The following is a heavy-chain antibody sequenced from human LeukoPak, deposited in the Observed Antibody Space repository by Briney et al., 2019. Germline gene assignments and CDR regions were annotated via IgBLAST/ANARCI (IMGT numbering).Heavy chain of an antibody. D-gene: IGHD2-2*02. CDR2: IYHDGTP. J-gene: IGHJ6*02. CDR1: VGSINSGNW. CDR3: ATAPILRGEGGEHYKYGMDV. Sequence: SETLSLTCAVSVGSINSGNWWSWVRQSPGKGLEWIGEIYHDGTPNYNPSLKSRVTISADTFKNHFSLKMTSVTAADTAVYYCATAPILRGEGGEHYKYGMDVWGQGTTVIVSS. V-gene: IGHV4-4*02.